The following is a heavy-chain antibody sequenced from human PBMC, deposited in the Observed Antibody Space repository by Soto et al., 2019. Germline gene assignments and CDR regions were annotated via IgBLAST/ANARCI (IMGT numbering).Heavy chain of an antibody. CDR2: IYPGDSDT. D-gene: IGHD4-17*01. CDR3: ARLPTYGGNSKNYFDY. Sequence: GESLKISCKGSGYSFTSYWIGWVRQMPGKGLEWMGIIYPGDSDTRYSPSFQGQVTISADKSISTAYLQWSSLKASDTAMYYCARLPTYGGNSKNYFDYWGQGTLVTVSS. J-gene: IGHJ4*02. V-gene: IGHV5-51*01. CDR1: GYSFTSYW.